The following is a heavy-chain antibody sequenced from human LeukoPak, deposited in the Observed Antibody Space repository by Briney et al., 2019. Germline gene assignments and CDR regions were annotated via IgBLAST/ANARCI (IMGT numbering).Heavy chain of an antibody. CDR3: ARGEGWSDYYRSLAY. D-gene: IGHD3-3*01. V-gene: IGHV1-8*03. J-gene: IGHJ4*02. Sequence: ASVTLSCKASAHTFTSYDITWVRQATGQALEWIRWMNPNSGNTGYAQKFQGRVTITRNISITTAYMELSSLRSADTAVYYCARGEGWSDYYRSLAYWGQGTLVTVSS. CDR2: MNPNSGNT. CDR1: AHTFTSYD.